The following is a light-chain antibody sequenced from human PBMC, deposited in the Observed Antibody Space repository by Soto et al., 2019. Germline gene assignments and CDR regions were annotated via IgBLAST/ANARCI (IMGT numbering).Light chain of an antibody. CDR1: QSVSSN. CDR2: GAF. J-gene: IGKJ1*01. V-gene: IGKV3-15*01. CDR3: QQYNDWPLT. Sequence: EILMTQSPVNLSVSPGERATLSCRASQSVSSNFAWYQQKPGQAPSLLIYGAFTRATGIPARFSGTGSGTEFTLTISSLQSEDFALYYCQQYNDWPLTFGQGTKVDIK.